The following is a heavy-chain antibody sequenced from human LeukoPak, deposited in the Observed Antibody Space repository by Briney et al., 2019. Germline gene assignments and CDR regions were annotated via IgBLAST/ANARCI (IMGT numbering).Heavy chain of an antibody. J-gene: IGHJ4*02. Sequence: SVKVSCKASGGTFSSYAISWVRQAPGQGLEWMGGIIPIFGTANYAQKFQGRVTITADESTSTVYMELSSLRSEDTAVYYCARATVVGGESDYWGQGTLVTVSS. V-gene: IGHV1-69*01. D-gene: IGHD1-26*01. CDR2: IIPIFGTA. CDR1: GGTFSSYA. CDR3: ARATVVGGESDY.